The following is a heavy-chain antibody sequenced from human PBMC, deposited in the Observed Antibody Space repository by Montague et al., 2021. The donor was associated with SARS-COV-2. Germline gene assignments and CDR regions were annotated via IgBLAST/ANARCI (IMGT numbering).Heavy chain of an antibody. CDR2: INHSGST. CDR3: ARGYDYVWWGYRYLHWFDP. Sequence: SETLSLTCAVYGGSFSGYYWSWIRQHPGKGLEWIGEINHSGSTNYNTSLKSRVTISVDTSKNQFSPKLSSVTAADTAVYYCARGYDYVWWGYRYLHWFDPWGQGTLVAVSS. D-gene: IGHD3-16*02. CDR1: GGSFSGYY. J-gene: IGHJ5*01. V-gene: IGHV4-34*01.